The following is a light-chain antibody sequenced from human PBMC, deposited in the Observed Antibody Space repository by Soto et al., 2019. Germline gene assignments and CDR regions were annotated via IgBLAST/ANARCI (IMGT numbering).Light chain of an antibody. CDR3: KQRRAFPIT. CDR1: PSVDTL. CDR2: DAS. Sequence: EIVLTQSPATLSLSPGERATLSCSASPSVDTLFSWYQQKHGQVPRLLIYDASNRATGIPARFSGSWSGTDFTLTISSLEPEDLAVYCCKQRRAFPITFGGGTKVEIK. J-gene: IGKJ4*01. V-gene: IGKV3-11*01.